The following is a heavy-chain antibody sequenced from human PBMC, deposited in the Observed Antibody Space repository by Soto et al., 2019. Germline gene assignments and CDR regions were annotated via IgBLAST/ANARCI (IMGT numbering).Heavy chain of an antibody. V-gene: IGHV3-15*07. CDR3: TTGLLWFGEFP. Sequence: EVQLVESGGGLVKPGGSLRLSCAASGFTFSNAWMNWVRQAPGKGLEWVGRIKSKTDGGTTYYAAPVKGRFTISRDDSKNTLYLQMISLKTEDTAVDYCTTGLLWFGEFPWGQGTLVTVSS. D-gene: IGHD3-10*01. CDR1: GFTFSNAW. CDR2: IKSKTDGGTT. J-gene: IGHJ5*02.